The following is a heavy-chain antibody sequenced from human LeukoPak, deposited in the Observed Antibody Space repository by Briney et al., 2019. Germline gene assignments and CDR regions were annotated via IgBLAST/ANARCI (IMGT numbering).Heavy chain of an antibody. CDR3: ARHRRFGELDY. V-gene: IGHV4-30-2*03. J-gene: IGHJ4*02. D-gene: IGHD3-10*01. Sequence: PSETLSLTCTVSGGSISSGGYYWSWIRQPPGKGLEWIGYIYHSGSTYYNPSLKSRVTISVDTSKNQFSLKLSSVTAADTAVYYCARHRRFGELDYWGQGTLVTVSS. CDR1: GGSISSGGYY. CDR2: IYHSGST.